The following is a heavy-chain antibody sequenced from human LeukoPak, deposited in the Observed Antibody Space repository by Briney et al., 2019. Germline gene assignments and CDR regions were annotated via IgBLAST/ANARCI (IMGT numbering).Heavy chain of an antibody. Sequence: PGGSLRLSCAASGFSFSNYAMSWVRQAPGKGLEWVSAISGSGGNTYNADSVKGRFTLSRDYPKNTLYLQMNSLRAEDTAVYYCAKVFLGATLYFDYWGQGTLVTVSS. V-gene: IGHV3-23*01. J-gene: IGHJ4*02. CDR2: ISGSGGNT. CDR3: AKVFLGATLYFDY. CDR1: GFSFSNYA. D-gene: IGHD1-26*01.